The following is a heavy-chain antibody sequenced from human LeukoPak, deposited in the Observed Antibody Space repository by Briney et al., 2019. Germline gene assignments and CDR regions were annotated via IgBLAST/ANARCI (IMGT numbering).Heavy chain of an antibody. CDR3: SRENGAFSPFGY. Sequence: SETLSPTCGVSGGSISNTNWWSWVRQPPGQGLEWIGEISLTGLTHYNPSLESRVTVSLDKSKNQLSLNLTSVTAADTAVYYCSRENGAFSPFGYWGQGILVTVLS. V-gene: IGHV4-4*02. J-gene: IGHJ4*02. D-gene: IGHD2-8*01. CDR1: GGSISNTNW. CDR2: ISLTGLT.